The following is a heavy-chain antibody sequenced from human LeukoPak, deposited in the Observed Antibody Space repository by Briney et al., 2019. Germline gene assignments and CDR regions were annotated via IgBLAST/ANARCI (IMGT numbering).Heavy chain of an antibody. CDR3: ARVLGNYHYYGMDV. CDR1: AFTLTNYN. J-gene: IGHJ6*02. D-gene: IGHD2-8*02. V-gene: IGHV3-21*01. CDR2: ISSISSSI. Sequence: GGSLRLSCAASAFTLTNYNMNWVRQAPGKGLEWVSSISSISSSIYYADSVKGRFTISRDNAKNSLYLQMNSLRAEDTAVYYCARVLGNYHYYGMDVWGQGTTVTVSS.